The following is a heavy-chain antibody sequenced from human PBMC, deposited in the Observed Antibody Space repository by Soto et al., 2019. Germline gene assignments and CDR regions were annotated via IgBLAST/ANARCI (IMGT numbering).Heavy chain of an antibody. CDR2: IIPFFETA. Sequence: QVQLVQSGAEVKKPGSSVKVSCKPSGGTFSSYAFSWVRQAPGQGLEWMGGIIPFFETANYAQKFQDRVTITADESTSTAFMELSSLRSEDTALYYCARGSYGSGSTTLDDYYYYGLDVWGQGTTVTVSS. J-gene: IGHJ6*02. D-gene: IGHD3-10*01. CDR1: GGTFSSYA. CDR3: ARGSYGSGSTTLDDYYYYGLDV. V-gene: IGHV1-69*01.